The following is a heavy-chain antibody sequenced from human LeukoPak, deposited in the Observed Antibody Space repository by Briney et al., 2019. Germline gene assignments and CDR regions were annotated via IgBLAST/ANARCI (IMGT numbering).Heavy chain of an antibody. CDR2: ISPDASTI. Sequence: GGSLRLSCAASGFTFSNFPMHWVRQAPGKGLEFVSAISPDASTIYYANSLKGRFTISRDNSKNTLYLQMGGLRAEDTAVYYCARWAPGLDYWGQGTLVTVSS. CDR1: GFTFSNFP. CDR3: ARWAPGLDY. V-gene: IGHV3-64*01. J-gene: IGHJ4*02.